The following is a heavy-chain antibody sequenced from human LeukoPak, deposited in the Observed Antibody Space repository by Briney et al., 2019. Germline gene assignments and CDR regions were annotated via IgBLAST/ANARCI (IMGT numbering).Heavy chain of an antibody. CDR3: AKGHRCYDFWSGYCPFDY. CDR2: ISGSGGST. D-gene: IGHD3-3*01. J-gene: IGHJ4*02. CDR1: RFTFRSYA. V-gene: IGHV3-23*01. Sequence: GGSLRLSCAASRFTFRSYAMSWVRQAPGKGLEWVSAISGSGGSTYYADSVKGRFTISRDNSKNTLYLQMNSLRAEDTAVYYCAKGHRCYDFWSGYCPFDYWGQGTLVTVSS.